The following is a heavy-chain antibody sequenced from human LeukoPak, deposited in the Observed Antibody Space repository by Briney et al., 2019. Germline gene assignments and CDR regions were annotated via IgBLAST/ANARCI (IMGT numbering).Heavy chain of an antibody. J-gene: IGHJ5*02. V-gene: IGHV1-8*02. CDR1: GYTFTSYD. CDR3: AIYNYYDSSGYYSTTNNWFDP. Sequence: GASVKVSCKASGYTFTSYDINWVRQATGQGLEWMGWMNPNSGNTGYAQKFQGRVTMTRNTSISTAYMELSSLRSEDTAVYYCAIYNYYDSSGYYSTTNNWFDPWGQGTLVTVSS. D-gene: IGHD3-22*01. CDR2: MNPNSGNT.